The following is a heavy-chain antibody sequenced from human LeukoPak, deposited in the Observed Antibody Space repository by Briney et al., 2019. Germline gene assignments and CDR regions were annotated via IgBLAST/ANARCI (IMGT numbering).Heavy chain of an antibody. V-gene: IGHV3-21*05. CDR1: GFIFSSYS. CDR2: ISSSSTYI. J-gene: IGHJ4*02. CDR3: VRDFSRTRLERPFEY. D-gene: IGHD1-1*01. Sequence: GGSLRLSCAASGFIFSSYSVNWVRQAQGKGLEWVSYISSSSTYIYYADSVKGRFTISRDNAKSSLDLQMNSLRAEDTAVYYCVRDFSRTRLERPFEYWGQGTLDTVSS.